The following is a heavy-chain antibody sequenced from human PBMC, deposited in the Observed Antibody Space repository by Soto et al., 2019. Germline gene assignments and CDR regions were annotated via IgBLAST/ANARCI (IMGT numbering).Heavy chain of an antibody. CDR3: YIKGPSPPSCFAP. CDR1: GGSISTSSSY. J-gene: IGHJ5*02. D-gene: IGHD1-20*01. CDR2: IYYSGIT. V-gene: IGHV4-39*01. Sequence: SETLSLTCTVSGGSISTSSSYWGWIRQSPGKGLEWIANIYYSGITYYSPSLRSRVTISVDTSKNQFSLKLTSVTAADTAIYYFYIKGPSPPSCFAPWGQGTLLTVS.